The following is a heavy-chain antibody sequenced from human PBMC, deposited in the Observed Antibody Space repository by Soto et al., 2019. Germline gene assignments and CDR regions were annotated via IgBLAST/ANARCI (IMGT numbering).Heavy chain of an antibody. Sequence: PSETLSLTCTVSGGSISSSSYYWGWIRQPAGKGLEWIGTIYYSGSTYYNPSLKSRVTISVDTSKNQFSLKLSSVTAADTAVYYCARLLDGLHFDYWGQGTLVT. CDR3: ARLLDGLHFDY. CDR2: IYYSGST. D-gene: IGHD3-9*01. V-gene: IGHV4-39*01. CDR1: GGSISSSSYY. J-gene: IGHJ4*02.